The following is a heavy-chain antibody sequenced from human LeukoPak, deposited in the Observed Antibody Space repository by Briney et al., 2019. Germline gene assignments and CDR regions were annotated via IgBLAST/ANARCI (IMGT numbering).Heavy chain of an antibody. V-gene: IGHV1-2*02. Sequence: ASVKVSCKASGYTFTGYYMHWVRQAPGQGLEWMGWINPNSGGTNYAQKFQGRVTMTRDTSISTAYMELSRLRSDDTAMYYCTRDLTVSGPIGIWGQGTLVTVSA. D-gene: IGHD3-9*01. J-gene: IGHJ4*02. CDR3: TRDLTVSGPIGI. CDR1: GYTFTGYY. CDR2: INPNSGGT.